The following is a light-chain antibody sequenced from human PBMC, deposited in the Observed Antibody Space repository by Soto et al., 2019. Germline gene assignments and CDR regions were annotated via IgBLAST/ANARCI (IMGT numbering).Light chain of an antibody. CDR1: QSVTSNY. V-gene: IGKV3-20*01. CDR3: QQYGRSPLLYT. J-gene: IGKJ2*01. CDR2: GAS. Sequence: EIVLTQSPGTLSLSPGERATLSCRASQSVTSNYLAWYQQKPGQAPRLLIYGASTRAAGVPDWFSGSGSGTDFTLTITRLEPEDFAVYYCQQYGRSPLLYTFGQGTRLGVK.